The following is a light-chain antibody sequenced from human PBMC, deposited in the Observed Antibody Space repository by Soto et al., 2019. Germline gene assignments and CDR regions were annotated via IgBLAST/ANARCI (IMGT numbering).Light chain of an antibody. CDR3: PSYDSSLTTFV. J-gene: IGLJ1*01. CDR2: GDN. CDR1: SSNIGAEYD. V-gene: IGLV1-40*01. Sequence: QSVLTQPPSVSGAPGQRVAISCTGSSSNIGAEYDVHWYQQLPGTAPKRLIYGDNNRPSGVPDRFSGSKSGTSASLAITGLQPEDEADYYCPSYDSSLTTFVFGTGTKLT.